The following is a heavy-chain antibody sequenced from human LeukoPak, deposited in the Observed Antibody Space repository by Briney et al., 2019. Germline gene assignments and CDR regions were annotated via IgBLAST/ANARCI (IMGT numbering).Heavy chain of an antibody. CDR1: GGSISSYY. D-gene: IGHD2-8*02. V-gene: IGHV4-59*01. CDR3: ARCTGRRGAFDI. Sequence: SETLSLTCTVSGGSISSYYWSWIRQPPGKGLEWIGYIYYSGSTNYNPSLKSRVTISVDTSKNQFSLKLSSVTAADTAVYYCARCTGRRGAFDIWGQGTMVTVSS. CDR2: IYYSGST. J-gene: IGHJ3*02.